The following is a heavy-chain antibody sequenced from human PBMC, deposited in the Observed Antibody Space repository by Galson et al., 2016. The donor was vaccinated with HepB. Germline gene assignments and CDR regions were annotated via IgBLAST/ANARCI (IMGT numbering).Heavy chain of an antibody. CDR1: GFTFSTYG. Sequence: SLRLSCAASGFTFSTYGMSWVRQAPGKGLEWVSTISGGGGSPYYADSVKGRFTISRDNSKNTVYLQMNSLRAEDTAVYYCAKWGTNGNIVVLPAATGLTVTAFDIWGQGTMVTVSS. D-gene: IGHD2-2*01. V-gene: IGHV3-23*01. CDR3: AKWGTNGNIVVLPAATGLTVTAFDI. CDR2: ISGGGGSP. J-gene: IGHJ3*02.